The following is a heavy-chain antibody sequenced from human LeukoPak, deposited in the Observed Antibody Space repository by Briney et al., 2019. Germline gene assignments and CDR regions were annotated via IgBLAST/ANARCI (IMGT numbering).Heavy chain of an antibody. CDR3: ARHAGYCSGGSCYACWFDP. V-gene: IGHV4-39*01. D-gene: IGHD2-15*01. CDR1: GGSISSSSYY. J-gene: IGHJ5*02. Sequence: SETLSLTCTVSGGSISSSSYYWGWIRQPPGEGLEWIGSIYYSGSTYYNPSLKSRVTISVDTSKNQFSLKLSSVTAADTAVYYCARHAGYCSGGSCYACWFDPWGQGTLVTVSS. CDR2: IYYSGST.